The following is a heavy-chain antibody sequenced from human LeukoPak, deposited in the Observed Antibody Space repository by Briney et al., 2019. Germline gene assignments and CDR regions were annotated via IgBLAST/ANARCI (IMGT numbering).Heavy chain of an antibody. CDR2: IKGDESAR. V-gene: IGHV3-7*01. J-gene: IGHJ4*02. Sequence: GGSLRLSCAASGFTFSSYWMAWVRQAPGKGLEWVANIKGDESARHQADSVKGRFTISRDNTRNSLYLQMTNRRGDDTAVYYCARDVLGSLDYWGQGTLVTVSS. CDR3: ARDVLGSLDY. D-gene: IGHD1-26*01. CDR1: GFTFSSYW.